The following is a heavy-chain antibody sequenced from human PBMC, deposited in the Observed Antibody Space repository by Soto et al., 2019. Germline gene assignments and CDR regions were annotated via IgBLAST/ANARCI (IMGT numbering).Heavy chain of an antibody. V-gene: IGHV1-2*02. J-gene: IGHJ4*02. CDR3: MRGGWGDSPIDY. CDR1: GYTFSAYY. Sequence: ASVKVSCKTSGYTFSAYYVHWARLAPGRGFQWLGWINPSNEITAFSQFFQGRVTMTRDTSTNTVHMELNSLTSDDTAVYYCMRGGWGDSPIDYWGQGTQVIVSS. D-gene: IGHD2-15*01. CDR2: INPSNEIT.